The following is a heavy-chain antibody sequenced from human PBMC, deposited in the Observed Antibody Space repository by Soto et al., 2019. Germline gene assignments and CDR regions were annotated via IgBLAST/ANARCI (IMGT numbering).Heavy chain of an antibody. CDR2: ISYDGSNK. Sequence: GSLRLSCAASGFTFSSYGMHWVRQAPGKGLEWVAVISYDGSNKYYADSVKGRFTISRDNSKNTLYLQMNSLRAEDTAVYYCAKSPVYGGNSPYYFDYWGQGTLVTVSS. J-gene: IGHJ4*02. CDR1: GFTFSSYG. V-gene: IGHV3-30*18. CDR3: AKSPVYGGNSPYYFDY. D-gene: IGHD2-21*02.